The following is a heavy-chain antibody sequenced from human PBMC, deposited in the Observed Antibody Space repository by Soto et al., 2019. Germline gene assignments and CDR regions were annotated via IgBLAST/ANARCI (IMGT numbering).Heavy chain of an antibody. V-gene: IGHV3-23*01. CDR2: IDNDAVTT. J-gene: IGHJ5*02. D-gene: IGHD4-17*01. CDR3: AKFRGEEYGDYHLDP. Sequence: EVRLLESGGGLVQPGGSLRLSCAASGFTFGSFAMSWVRQAPGKGLEWVATIDNDAVTTYFPDSVKGRFSLSRDNSNNMLFLQMNRLRAEDTAVYFCAKFRGEEYGDYHLDPWGQGTLVTVSS. CDR1: GFTFGSFA.